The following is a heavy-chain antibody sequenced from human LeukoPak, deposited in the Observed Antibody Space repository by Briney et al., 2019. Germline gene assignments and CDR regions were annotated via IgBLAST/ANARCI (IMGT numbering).Heavy chain of an antibody. CDR1: GGSISSSSYY. D-gene: IGHD3-3*01. J-gene: IGHJ4*02. CDR2: IYYSGST. CDR3: AGRFLEWLLDY. V-gene: IGHV4-39*01. Sequence: SETPSLTCTVSGGSISSSSYYWGWIRQPPGKGLEWIGTIYYSGSTYYNPSLKSRVTISVDTSKNQFSLKLSSVTAADTAVYCCAGRFLEWLLDYWGQGTLVSVSS.